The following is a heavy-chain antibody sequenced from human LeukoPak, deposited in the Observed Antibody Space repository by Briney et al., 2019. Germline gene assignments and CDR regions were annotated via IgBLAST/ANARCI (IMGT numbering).Heavy chain of an antibody. D-gene: IGHD5-12*01. Sequence: KTSETLSLTCTVSGGSISSSSYYWGWIRQPPGKGLEWIGSIYYSGSTYYNPSLKSRVTISVDTSKNQFSLKLSSVTAADTAMYYCAREGGYVSYNWFDPWGQGTLVTVSS. J-gene: IGHJ5*02. V-gene: IGHV4-39*07. CDR3: AREGGYVSYNWFDP. CDR2: IYYSGST. CDR1: GGSISSSSYY.